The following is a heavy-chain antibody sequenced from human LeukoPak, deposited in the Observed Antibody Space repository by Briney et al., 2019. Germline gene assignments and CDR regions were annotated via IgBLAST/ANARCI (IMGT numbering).Heavy chain of an antibody. V-gene: IGHV4-34*01. CDR1: GGSISSYY. CDR3: ATGNNTVADY. J-gene: IGHJ4*02. Sequence: KTSETLSLTCTVSGGSISSYYWTWIRLPPGKGLEWIGEINHSGSTNYNPSLKSRLSISEDTSKKQISLKVTSVTAADTAVYYCATGNNTVADYWGQGTLVTVSS. D-gene: IGHD1-1*01. CDR2: INHSGST.